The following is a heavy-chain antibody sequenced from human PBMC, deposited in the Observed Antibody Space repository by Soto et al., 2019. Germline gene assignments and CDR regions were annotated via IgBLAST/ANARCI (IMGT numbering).Heavy chain of an antibody. V-gene: IGHV3-30-3*01. CDR2: ISYDGSSK. D-gene: IGHD1-7*01. CDR1: GFTFSSYT. J-gene: IGHJ4*02. Sequence: QVQLVESGGGVVQPGRSLRLSCAASGFTFSSYTIHWVRQAPGKGLEWVAVISYDGSSKYYADSVKGRFTISRDTSKNTLYLQMNSLRPEDTAVYYCARDPLGEVVSELSYCDSWGQGTLVTVSS. CDR3: ARDPLGEVVSELSYCDS.